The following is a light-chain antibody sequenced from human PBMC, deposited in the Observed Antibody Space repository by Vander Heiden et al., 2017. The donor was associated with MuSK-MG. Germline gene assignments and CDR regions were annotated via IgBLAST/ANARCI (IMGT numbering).Light chain of an antibody. CDR1: SSVVGGYNY. V-gene: IGLV2-14*01. Sequence: SALPKPASVSGGPGLSITISCTGTSSVVGGYNYVCCYQQHPGKAPNLMIYDVSNRPSGVANRCSGSKSGNTAALTITGLQAEDEDDYYCSSETSNSIIDVVFGGGTKLTVL. CDR2: DVS. CDR3: SSETSNSIIDVV. J-gene: IGLJ2*01.